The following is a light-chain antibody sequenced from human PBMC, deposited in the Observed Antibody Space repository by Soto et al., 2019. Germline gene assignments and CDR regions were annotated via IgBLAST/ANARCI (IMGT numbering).Light chain of an antibody. CDR2: DVS. CDR3: SSYTSSRYV. Sequence: QSVLTRPASVSGSPGQSITISCTGTSSDVGGYNYVSWYQQHPGKAPRLMIYDVSNRPSGVSNRFSGSKSGNTASLTISGLQAEDEADYYCSSYTSSRYVFGTGTKVTVL. J-gene: IGLJ1*01. CDR1: SSDVGGYNY. V-gene: IGLV2-14*01.